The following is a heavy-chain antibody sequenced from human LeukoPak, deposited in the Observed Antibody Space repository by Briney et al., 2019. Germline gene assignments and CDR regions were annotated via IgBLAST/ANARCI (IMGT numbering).Heavy chain of an antibody. CDR3: ARDDPYSGYDYDY. J-gene: IGHJ4*02. V-gene: IGHV3-20*04. CDR2: ISDGGTT. CDR1: GFTFNNYA. Sequence: PGRSLRLSCAASGFTFNNYAFNSVRQPPGKGLEWVSGISDGGTTYYADSVKGRFTISRDNAKNSLYLQMNSLRAEDTAFYYCARDDPYSGYDYDYWGRGVLVTVSS. D-gene: IGHD5-12*01.